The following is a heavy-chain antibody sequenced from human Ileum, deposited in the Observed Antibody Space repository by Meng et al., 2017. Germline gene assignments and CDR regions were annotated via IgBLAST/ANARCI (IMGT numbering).Heavy chain of an antibody. Sequence: QVRPPESGPRLVEPSGTLSRPCSVSGTWWSWVRQPPGKGLEWIGEIFQSGRTNYNPSLKSRVTISIDKSKSQISLQLSAVTAADTAVYSCATSNDRDVYYLGYWGQGTLVTVSS. J-gene: IGHJ4*02. CDR3: ATSNDRDVYYLGY. V-gene: IGHV4-4*02. CDR1: GTW. D-gene: IGHD3-22*01. CDR2: IFQSGRT.